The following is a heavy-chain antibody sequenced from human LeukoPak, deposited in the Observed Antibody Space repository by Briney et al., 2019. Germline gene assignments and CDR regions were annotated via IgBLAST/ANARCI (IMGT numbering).Heavy chain of an antibody. CDR3: ARDRIYGYYYYMDV. J-gene: IGHJ6*03. CDR2: ISSSSSTI. D-gene: IGHD1-14*01. Sequence: GGSLRLSCAASGFTFSSYSMNWVRQAPGKGLEWVSYISSSSSTIYYADSVKGRFTISRDSAKNSLYLQMNSLRAEDTAVYYCARDRIYGYYYYMDVWGKGTTVTVSS. V-gene: IGHV3-48*04. CDR1: GFTFSSYS.